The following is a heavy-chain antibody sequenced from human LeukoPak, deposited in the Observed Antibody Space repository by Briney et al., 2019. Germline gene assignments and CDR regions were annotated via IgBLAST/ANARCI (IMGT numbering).Heavy chain of an antibody. D-gene: IGHD3-16*01. Sequence: GGSLRLSCAASGFTFSSYFVHWDRQAPGKGLDWVTTISYDGSIQYYSDSVKGRFTISRDNSKNTLYLQMNSLKPEDTAMYYCARERGEGRTRNFDYWGQGTLDTVSS. CDR2: ISYDGSIQ. V-gene: IGHV3-30-3*01. CDR1: GFTFSSYF. CDR3: ARERGEGRTRNFDY. J-gene: IGHJ4*02.